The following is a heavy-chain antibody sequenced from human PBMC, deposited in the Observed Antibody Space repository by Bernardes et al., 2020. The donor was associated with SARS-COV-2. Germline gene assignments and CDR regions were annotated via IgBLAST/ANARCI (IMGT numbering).Heavy chain of an antibody. V-gene: IGHV4-61*02. D-gene: IGHD3-3*01. J-gene: IGHJ6*02. Sequence: SETLSLTCTVSGDSVSSGSYFWNWIRQPAGKGLEWIGRIYNSGTTYYNPSLKSRVTISLDTSKNQFSLKLTSVTAADTAVYYCAREAYYDFWSGYYGGIKGIKYGVDVWGQGTSVTVSS. CDR1: GDSVSSGSYF. CDR3: AREAYYDFWSGYYGGIKGIKYGVDV. CDR2: IYNSGTT.